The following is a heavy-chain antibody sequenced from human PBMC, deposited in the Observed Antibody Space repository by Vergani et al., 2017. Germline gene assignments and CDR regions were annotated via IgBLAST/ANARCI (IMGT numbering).Heavy chain of an antibody. J-gene: IGHJ6*02. V-gene: IGHV3-48*04. CDR2: ISSSSSTI. CDR3: ARDTGDYYYYGMDV. Sequence: EVQLVESGGGLVQPGGSLRLSCAASGFTFSSYSMNWVRQAPGKGLEWVSYISSSSSTIYYADSVKGRFTISRDNAKNSLYLQMNSLRAEDTAVYSCARDTGDYYYYGMDVWGQGTTVTVSS. D-gene: IGHD2-8*02. CDR1: GFTFSSYS.